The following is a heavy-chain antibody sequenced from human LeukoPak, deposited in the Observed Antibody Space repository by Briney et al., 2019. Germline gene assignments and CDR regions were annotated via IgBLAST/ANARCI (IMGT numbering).Heavy chain of an antibody. V-gene: IGHV3-23*01. CDR2: ISGSGGST. J-gene: IGHJ4*02. CDR3: LRYFDWLLPNSYFDY. Sequence: GGSLRLSCAASGFTFSSYWMHWVRQAPGKGLVWVSAISGSGGSTYYADSVKGRFTISRDNSKNTLYLQMNSLRAEDTAVYYCLRYFDWLLPNSYFDYWGQGTLVTVSS. CDR1: GFTFSSYW. D-gene: IGHD3-9*01.